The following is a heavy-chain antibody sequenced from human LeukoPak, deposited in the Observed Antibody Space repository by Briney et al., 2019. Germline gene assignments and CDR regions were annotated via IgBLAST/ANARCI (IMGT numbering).Heavy chain of an antibody. V-gene: IGHV5-51*01. D-gene: IGHD2-21*01. CDR1: GYSFTSYW. Sequence: GESLKISCKGSGYSFTSYWIGWVRQMPGKGLEWMGIIYPGDSDTRYSPSFQGQVTISADKSISTAYLQWSSLKASDTAMYYCARLKSXGYSVYYGMDVWGQGTTVTVSS. J-gene: IGHJ6*02. CDR3: ARLKSXGYSVYYGMDV. CDR2: IYPGDSDT.